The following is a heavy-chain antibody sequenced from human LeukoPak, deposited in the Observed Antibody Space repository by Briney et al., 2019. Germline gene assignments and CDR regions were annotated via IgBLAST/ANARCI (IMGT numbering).Heavy chain of an antibody. CDR2: MNPNSGNT. D-gene: IGHD5-18*01. Sequence: ASVKVSCKASGYTFTSYDINWVRQATGQGLEWMGWMNPNSGNTGYAQKFQGRVTITRNTSISTAYMELSSLRSEDTAVYYCARDPGSTYGNAFDIWGQGTMVTVSS. CDR1: GYTFTSYD. J-gene: IGHJ3*02. V-gene: IGHV1-8*03. CDR3: ARDPGSTYGNAFDI.